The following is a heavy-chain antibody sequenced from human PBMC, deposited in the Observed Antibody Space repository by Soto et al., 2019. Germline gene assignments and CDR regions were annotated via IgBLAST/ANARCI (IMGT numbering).Heavy chain of an antibody. CDR2: IYYSGST. D-gene: IGHD6-25*01. J-gene: IGHJ6*02. Sequence: SETLSLTCSVSGGSISSVGHYWTWIRQQPGKGLEWIGYIYYSGSTDYNPSLKSRVTISVDRSKNQFSLNLSSVTAADMAIYYCARESGGYDSSTRYGLDVWGQGTTVTVSS. V-gene: IGHV4-31*03. CDR1: GGSISSVGHY. CDR3: ARESGGYDSSTRYGLDV.